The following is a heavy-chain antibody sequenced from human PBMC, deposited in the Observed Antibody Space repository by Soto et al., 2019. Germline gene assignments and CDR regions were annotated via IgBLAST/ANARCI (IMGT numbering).Heavy chain of an antibody. V-gene: IGHV3-66*01. CDR1: GFTVSSNY. CDR3: ASADYGDYVKHY. Sequence: GGSLRLSCAASGFTVSSNYMSWVRQAPGKGLEWVSVIYSGGSTYYADSVKGRFTISRDNSKNTLYLQMNSLRAEDTAVYYCASADYGDYVKHYWGQGTLVTVSS. D-gene: IGHD4-17*01. J-gene: IGHJ4*02. CDR2: IYSGGST.